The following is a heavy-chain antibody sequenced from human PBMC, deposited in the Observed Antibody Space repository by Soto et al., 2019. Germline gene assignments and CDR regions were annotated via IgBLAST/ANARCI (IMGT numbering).Heavy chain of an antibody. J-gene: IGHJ4*02. D-gene: IGHD2-15*01. CDR3: ARRSSGRLTTAWAPLDW. CDR1: GFTFTTYW. CDR2: IKQDGSEK. Sequence: GGSLRLSCAASGFTFTTYWMTWVRQAPGKGLEWVANIKQDGSEKFYVGSVRGRFTISRGNAKNSMYLQMNSLRAEDTAVYYCARRSSGRLTTAWAPLDWWGQGTLVTVSS. V-gene: IGHV3-7*03.